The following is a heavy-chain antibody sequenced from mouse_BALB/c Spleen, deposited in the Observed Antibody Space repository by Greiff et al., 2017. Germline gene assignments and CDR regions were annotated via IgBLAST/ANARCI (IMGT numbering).Heavy chain of an antibody. CDR1: GFTFSSYG. J-gene: IGHJ4*01. CDR2: INSNGGST. D-gene: IGHD1-1*01. Sequence: EVKLMESGGGLVKPGGSLKLSCAASGFTFSSYGMSWVRQTPDKRLELVATINSNGGSTYYPDSVKGRFTISRDNAKNTLYLQMSSLRSEDTAMYYCARGDYYGSSYDYYAMDYWGQGTSVTVSS. V-gene: IGHV5-6-3*01. CDR3: ARGDYYGSSYDYYAMDY.